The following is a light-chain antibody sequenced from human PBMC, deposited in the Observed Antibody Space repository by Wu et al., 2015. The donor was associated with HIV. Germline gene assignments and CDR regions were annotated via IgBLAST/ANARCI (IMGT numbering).Light chain of an antibody. CDR2: ATS. CDR1: QSISSSY. CDR3: QQYVSSPYS. V-gene: IGKV3-20*01. Sequence: LLTQSPGTLSLSPGERATLPCRASQSISSSYLAWYQQKPGQAPRLLIFATSRRATDIPDRFSGSGSGTDFTLTISRLEPEDFAVYYCQQYVSSPYSFGPGTKLEI. J-gene: IGKJ2*03.